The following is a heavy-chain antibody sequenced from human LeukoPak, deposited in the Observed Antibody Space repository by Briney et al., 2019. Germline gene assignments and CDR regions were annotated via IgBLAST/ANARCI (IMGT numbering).Heavy chain of an antibody. Sequence: GGSLRLSCAASGLTFSSYGMHWVRQAPGKGLEWVAVISYDGSNKYYADSVKGRFTISRDNSKNTLYLQMNSLRAEDTAVYYCAKDLKGYCSSTSCPTPIDYWGQGTLVTVSS. CDR3: AKDLKGYCSSTSCPTPIDY. J-gene: IGHJ4*02. CDR2: ISYDGSNK. CDR1: GLTFSSYG. D-gene: IGHD2-2*01. V-gene: IGHV3-30*18.